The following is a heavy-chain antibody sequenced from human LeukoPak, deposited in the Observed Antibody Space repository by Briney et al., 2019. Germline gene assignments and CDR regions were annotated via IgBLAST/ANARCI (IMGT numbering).Heavy chain of an antibody. CDR1: GFTFSYYA. D-gene: IGHD3-10*01. J-gene: IGHJ4*02. Sequence: GGSLRLSCAASGFTFSYYAMCWVRQAPGEGLEWVSGITGTYGSTYYADSVKGRFTISRDNCKSTLYLQMNSLRAEDTALYYCAKAFNYGSGYNYKTFDSWGQGTLVTVSS. CDR3: AKAFNYGSGYNYKTFDS. CDR2: ITGTYGST. V-gene: IGHV3-23*01.